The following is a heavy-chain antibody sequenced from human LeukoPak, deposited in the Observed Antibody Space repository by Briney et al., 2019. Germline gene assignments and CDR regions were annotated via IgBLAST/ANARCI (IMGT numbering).Heavy chain of an antibody. Sequence: LPGGSLRLSCAASGFTFSSYAMSWVRQAPGKGLEWVSAISGSGGSTYYADSVKGRFTISRDNSKNTLYLQMNSLRAEDTAVYYCAKSLPSTGIFGVAFPYYYYMDVWGKGTTVTVSS. V-gene: IGHV3-23*01. D-gene: IGHD3-3*01. CDR3: AKSLPSTGIFGVAFPYYYYMDV. CDR2: ISGSGGST. J-gene: IGHJ6*03. CDR1: GFTFSSYA.